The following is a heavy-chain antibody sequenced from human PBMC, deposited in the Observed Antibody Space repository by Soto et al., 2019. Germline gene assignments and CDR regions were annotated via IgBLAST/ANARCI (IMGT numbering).Heavy chain of an antibody. CDR1: GDTFTNFG. CDR2: IATYNTNR. V-gene: IGHV1-18*01. CDR3: ARVIRGVVNWFDP. D-gene: IGHD3-10*01. J-gene: IGHJ5*02. Sequence: HLVQSGPEVKKPGASVTVSCKTSGDTFTNFGLSWVRQAPGQGLEWMGWIATYNTNRNYAQKFQGRLTLTTDTSTSTSYMELKSLGYADTAVYYCARVIRGVVNWFDPWGQGPLVTVSA.